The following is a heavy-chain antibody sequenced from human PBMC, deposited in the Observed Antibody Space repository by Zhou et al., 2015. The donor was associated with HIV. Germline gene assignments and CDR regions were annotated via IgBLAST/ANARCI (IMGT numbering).Heavy chain of an antibody. CDR2: INAGNGNT. J-gene: IGHJ4*02. D-gene: IGHD6-19*01. V-gene: IGHV1-3*05. CDR3: ARDGGSGWYYFDY. CDR1: GYTFTSYA. Sequence: QVQLVQSGAEEKKPGASVKVSCKASGYTFTSYAMHWVRQAPGQRLEWMGWINAGNGNTKYSQKFQGRVTITRDTSASTAYMELSSLRSEDTAVYYCARDGGSGWYYFDYWGQGTLVTVSS.